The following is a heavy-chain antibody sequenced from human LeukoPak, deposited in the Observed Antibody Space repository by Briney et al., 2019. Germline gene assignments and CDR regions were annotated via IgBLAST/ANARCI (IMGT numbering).Heavy chain of an antibody. CDR1: GGSISSGGYY. D-gene: IGHD3-10*01. CDR2: IHDSGST. Sequence: SQTLSLTCTVSGGSISSGGYYWSWIRQHPGKGLEWIGYIHDSGSTYYNPSLMSRLTISVDTSKNQFSLKLSSVTAADTAVYYCAAAYGSGSYPFDTWGQGTLVTVSS. CDR3: AAAYGSGSYPFDT. V-gene: IGHV4-31*03. J-gene: IGHJ4*02.